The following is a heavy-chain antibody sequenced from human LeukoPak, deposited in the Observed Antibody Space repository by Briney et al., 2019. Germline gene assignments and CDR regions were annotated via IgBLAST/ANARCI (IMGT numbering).Heavy chain of an antibody. J-gene: IGHJ4*02. V-gene: IGHV4-34*01. D-gene: IGHD2-21*02. CDR1: GGSFSGYY. CDR3: ATTGLGGDCYY. CDR2: INHSGST. Sequence: SETLTLTCAVYGGSFSGYYWSWIRQPPGKGLEWIGEINHSGSTNYNPSLKSRVTISVDTSKNQFCLKLSSVTAADTAVYYCATTGLGGDCYYWGQGTLVTVSS.